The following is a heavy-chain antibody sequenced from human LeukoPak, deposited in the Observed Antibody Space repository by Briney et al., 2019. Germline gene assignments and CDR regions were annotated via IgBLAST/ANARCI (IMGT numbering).Heavy chain of an antibody. CDR1: GGSFSGYY. CDR2: VNAVGST. Sequence: SETLSLTCAVYGGSFSGYYWNWIRQPPGKGLEWIGYVNAVGSTKYNPSLSSRLTISVDKSKNQFSLKLNSVTAADSAVYFCARRVPAASGGGFDYWGQGTLVAVSS. CDR3: ARRVPAASGGGFDY. V-gene: IGHV4-4*08. J-gene: IGHJ4*02. D-gene: IGHD2-2*01.